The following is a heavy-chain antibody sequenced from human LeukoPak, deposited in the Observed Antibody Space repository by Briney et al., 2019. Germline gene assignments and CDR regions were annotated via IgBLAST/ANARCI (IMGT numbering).Heavy chain of an antibody. CDR1: GFTFSSFY. D-gene: IGHD4-17*01. V-gene: IGHV3-7*01. J-gene: IGHJ4*02. CDR3: ARTTILDY. CDR2: IKQDGSDK. Sequence: PGGSLRLSCAASGFTFSSFYMTWVRQAPGKGLEWVATIKQDGSDKHYVDSVKGRFIISRDNAKNSLYLQMNSLRAEDTAVYYCARTTILDYWGQGTLDTVSS.